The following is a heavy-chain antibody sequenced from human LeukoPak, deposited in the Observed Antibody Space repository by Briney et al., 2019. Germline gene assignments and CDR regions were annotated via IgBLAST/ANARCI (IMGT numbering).Heavy chain of an antibody. CDR1: GGSFSGYY. Sequence: PSETLSLTCAVYGGSFSGYYWSWIRQPPGKGLEWIGEINHSGSTNYNPSLESRVTISVDTSKNQFSLKLSSVTAADTAVYYCARVRERGYFDYFDYWGQGTLVTVSS. CDR3: ARVRERGYFDYFDY. D-gene: IGHD2-21*01. V-gene: IGHV4-34*01. J-gene: IGHJ4*02. CDR2: INHSGST.